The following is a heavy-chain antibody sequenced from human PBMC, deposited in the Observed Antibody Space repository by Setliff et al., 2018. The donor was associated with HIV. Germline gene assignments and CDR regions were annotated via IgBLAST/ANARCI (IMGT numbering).Heavy chain of an antibody. CDR3: ARKKWQPLGNYIDY. D-gene: IGHD1-26*01. CDR1: GGSTSSSAYY. Sequence: KASETLSLTCTVSGGSTSSSAYYWDWLRQPPGKGLEWIGSIYYSGSTYYNPSLKSRVTMSVDMSKNQFSLNLNSVTAADTAVYYCARKKWQPLGNYIDYWGQGTLVTVS. CDR2: IYYSGST. J-gene: IGHJ4*02. V-gene: IGHV4-39*01.